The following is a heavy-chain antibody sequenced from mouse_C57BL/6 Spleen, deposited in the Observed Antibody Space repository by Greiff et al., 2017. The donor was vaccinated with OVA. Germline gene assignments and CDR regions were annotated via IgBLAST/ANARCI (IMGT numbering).Heavy chain of an antibody. Sequence: VQLQQSGAELVRPGASVKLSCTASGFNIKDYYMHWVKQRPEQGLEWIGRIDPEDGDTEYAPKFQGKATMTADTASNTAYLQLSSLTSEDTAVYYCKSSSSTWFAYWGQGTLVTVSA. CDR1: GFNIKDYY. CDR2: IDPEDGDT. CDR3: KSSSSTWFAY. J-gene: IGHJ3*01. D-gene: IGHD1-1*01. V-gene: IGHV14-1*01.